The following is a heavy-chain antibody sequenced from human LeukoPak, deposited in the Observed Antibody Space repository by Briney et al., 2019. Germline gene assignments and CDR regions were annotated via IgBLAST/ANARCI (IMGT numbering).Heavy chain of an antibody. J-gene: IGHJ4*02. D-gene: IGHD6-19*01. CDR1: GFTFSNHG. Sequence: GGTLRLSCAASGFTFSNHGMNWVRQAPGKGLEWVSGISGSGDTLYYADSVKGRFTISRDNSKNSLYLQMNSLRAEDTAVYYCARDPVAGSFDYWGQGTLVTVSS. V-gene: IGHV3-23*01. CDR3: ARDPVAGSFDY. CDR2: ISGSGDTL.